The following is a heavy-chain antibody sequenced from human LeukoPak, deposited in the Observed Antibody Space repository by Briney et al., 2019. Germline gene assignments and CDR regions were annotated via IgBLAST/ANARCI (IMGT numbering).Heavy chain of an antibody. V-gene: IGHV3-53*01. CDR2: IYSGGST. Sequence: PGGSLRLSCAASGFIVSSNYMSWVRQAPGKGLEWVSVIYSGGSTYYADSVKGRFTISRDTSKNTVYLQMNSLRAEDTAMYYCARYYYDSSGYPYYFDYWGQGTLVIVSS. J-gene: IGHJ4*02. D-gene: IGHD3-22*01. CDR1: GFIVSSNY. CDR3: ARYYYDSSGYPYYFDY.